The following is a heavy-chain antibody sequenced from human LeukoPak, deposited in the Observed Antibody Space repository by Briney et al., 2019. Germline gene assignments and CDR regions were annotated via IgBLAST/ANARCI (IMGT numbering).Heavy chain of an antibody. CDR1: GGSISSYY. J-gene: IGHJ6*02. Sequence: SETLSLTCPVSGGSISSYYWSWIRQPPGKGLEWIGYIYYSGSTNYNPSLKSRVTISVDTSKNQFSLKLSSVTAADTAVYYCARLGYCSSTSCYTPYYYGMDVWGQGTTVTVSS. V-gene: IGHV4-59*08. CDR3: ARLGYCSSTSCYTPYYYGMDV. CDR2: IYYSGST. D-gene: IGHD2-2*02.